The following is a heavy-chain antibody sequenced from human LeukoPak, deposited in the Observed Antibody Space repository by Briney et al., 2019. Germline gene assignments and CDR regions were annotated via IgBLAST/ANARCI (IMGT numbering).Heavy chain of an antibody. V-gene: IGHV3-21*01. CDR3: ARANTAMALDY. D-gene: IGHD5-18*01. J-gene: IGHJ4*02. Sequence: GGSLRLSCVASGFTIGGNHMSWVRQAPGKGLEWVSSISSSSSYIYYADSVKGRFTISRDNAKNSLYLQMNSLRAEDTAVYYCARANTAMALDYWGQGTLVTVSS. CDR1: GFTIGGNH. CDR2: ISSSSSYI.